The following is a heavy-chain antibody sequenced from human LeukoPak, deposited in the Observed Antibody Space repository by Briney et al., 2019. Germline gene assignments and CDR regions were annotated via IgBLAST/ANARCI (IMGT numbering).Heavy chain of an antibody. D-gene: IGHD6-19*01. CDR1: GFTFSNSA. V-gene: IGHV3-23*01. CDR2: LSGSGITT. CDR3: AKGIYSSGWSYFDY. J-gene: IGHJ4*01. Sequence: GGSLRLSCAASGFTFSNSAMSWVRQAPGKGLEWVSTLSGSGITTYYADSVKGRFTISRDSSKNTLYLQMNSLRAEDTAVYYCAKGIYSSGWSYFDYWGHGTLVTVSS.